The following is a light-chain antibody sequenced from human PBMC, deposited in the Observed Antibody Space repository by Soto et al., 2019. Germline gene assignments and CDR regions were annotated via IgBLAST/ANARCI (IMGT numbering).Light chain of an antibody. CDR3: QSYDRSLNGYV. V-gene: IGLV1-40*01. J-gene: IGLJ1*01. CDR2: GNN. CDR1: RSNIGAGYD. Sequence: QSVLTQPPSVSGAPGQTVTISCTGSRSNIGAGYDVQWYQPLPGTAPKLFISGNNNRPSGVPDRFSGSKSSTSASLAITGLQAEDEPDYYCQSYDRSLNGYVFATGTKLTVL.